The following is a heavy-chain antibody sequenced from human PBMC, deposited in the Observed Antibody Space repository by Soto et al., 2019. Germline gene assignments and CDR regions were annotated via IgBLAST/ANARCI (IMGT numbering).Heavy chain of an antibody. J-gene: IGHJ4*02. Sequence: GGYLRLSCEASGFTFSRVSMNWVRQVPGKGMEWVASISSPSSETWYADSVKGRFIISRDNAQTSMFLQTNTLRPEDSAIHYCARVAYWGPGTQVTVSS. V-gene: IGHV3-21*04. CDR3: ARVAY. CDR2: ISSPSSET. CDR1: GFTFSRVS.